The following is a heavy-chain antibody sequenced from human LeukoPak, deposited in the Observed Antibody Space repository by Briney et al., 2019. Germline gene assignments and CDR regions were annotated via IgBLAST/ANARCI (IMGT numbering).Heavy chain of an antibody. Sequence: GGSLRLSCAASGFTFSSHWMSWVRQAPGKGLEWVANIKQDGSEKYYVDSVKGRFTISRDNAKTSLYLQMNSLRAEDTAVYYCARRLIAAFDYWGQGTLVTVSS. D-gene: IGHD2-15*01. CDR1: GFTFSSHW. V-gene: IGHV3-7*03. CDR3: ARRLIAAFDY. J-gene: IGHJ4*02. CDR2: IKQDGSEK.